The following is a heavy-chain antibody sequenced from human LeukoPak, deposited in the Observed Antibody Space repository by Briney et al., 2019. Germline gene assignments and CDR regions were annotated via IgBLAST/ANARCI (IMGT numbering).Heavy chain of an antibody. CDR1: GFTFSSYG. Sequence: GGSLRLSCAASGFTFSSYGMHWVRQAPGKGLEWVAFIRYDGSNKYYADSVKGRFTISRDNSKNTLYLQMNSLRAEDTAVYYCAKDLEQWLVQGDAFDIWGQGIMVTVSS. D-gene: IGHD6-19*01. CDR3: AKDLEQWLVQGDAFDI. V-gene: IGHV3-30*02. J-gene: IGHJ3*02. CDR2: IRYDGSNK.